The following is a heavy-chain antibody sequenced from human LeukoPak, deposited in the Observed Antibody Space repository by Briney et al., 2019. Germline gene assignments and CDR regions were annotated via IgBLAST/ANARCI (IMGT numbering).Heavy chain of an antibody. J-gene: IGHJ1*01. V-gene: IGHV1-69*05. CDR3: AIARVDTAMPHFQH. D-gene: IGHD5-18*01. CDR2: IIPIFGTE. CDR1: GGTFSSYA. Sequence: GASVKVSCKASGGTFSSYAISWVRQAPGQGLEWMGRIIPIFGTENYAQKFQGRVTITTDESTSTAYMELSSLRSEDTAVYYCAIARVDTAMPHFQHWGQGTLVTVSS.